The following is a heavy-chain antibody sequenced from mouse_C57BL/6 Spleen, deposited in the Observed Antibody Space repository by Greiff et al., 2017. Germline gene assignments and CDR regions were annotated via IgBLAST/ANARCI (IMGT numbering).Heavy chain of an antibody. Sequence: QVQLQQPGAELVRPGSSVKLSCKASGYTFTSYWMHWVKQRPIQGLEWIGNIDPSDSETHYNQKFKDKATLTVDKSSSTAYMQLSSLTSEDSAVYYCVRRGSTVVDYARDYWGQGTSVTVSS. CDR2: IDPSDSET. CDR1: GYTFTSYW. V-gene: IGHV1-52*01. J-gene: IGHJ4*01. D-gene: IGHD1-1*01. CDR3: VRRGSTVVDYARDY.